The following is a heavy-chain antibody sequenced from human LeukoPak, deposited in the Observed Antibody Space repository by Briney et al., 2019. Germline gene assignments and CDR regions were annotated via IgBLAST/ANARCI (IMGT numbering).Heavy chain of an antibody. V-gene: IGHV3-48*02. CDR2: ISSSSSTI. CDR1: GFTFSSYS. D-gene: IGHD1-26*01. J-gene: IGHJ6*03. CDR3: AREGGSYYVYYYYYYMDV. Sequence: TGGSLRLSCAASGFTFSSYSMNWVRQAPGKGLEWVSYISSSSSTIYYADSVKGRFTISRDNAKNSLYLQMNSLRDEDTAVYYCAREGGSYYVYYYYYYMDVWGKGATVTVSS.